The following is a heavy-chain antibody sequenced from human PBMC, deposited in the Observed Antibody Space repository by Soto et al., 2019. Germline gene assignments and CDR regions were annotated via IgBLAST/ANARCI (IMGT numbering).Heavy chain of an antibody. CDR1: GFTFSSYA. D-gene: IGHD4-17*01. CDR2: ISGSGGST. V-gene: IGHV3-23*01. Sequence: QTGGSLRLSCAASGFTFSSYAMSWVRQAPGKGLEWVSAISGSGGSTYYADSVKGRFTISRDNSKNTLYLQMNSLRAEDTAVYYCAKGGLVGDYVRPPYYDYWGQGTLVTVSS. J-gene: IGHJ4*02. CDR3: AKGGLVGDYVRPPYYDY.